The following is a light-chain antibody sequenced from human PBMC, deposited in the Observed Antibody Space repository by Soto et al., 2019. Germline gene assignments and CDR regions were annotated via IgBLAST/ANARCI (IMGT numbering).Light chain of an antibody. CDR3: QQCLNWPA. J-gene: IGKJ4*01. CDR1: QNISRS. CDR2: GTS. V-gene: IGKV3-15*01. Sequence: EILITQSPVTLSVSPGERATLSCRASQNISRSLAWYQQKPGQGPSLLIYGTSTRAGGVPARLSGGGSGTDFTLTISRLEPEDFAVYYCQQCLNWPAFGGGTKVDIK.